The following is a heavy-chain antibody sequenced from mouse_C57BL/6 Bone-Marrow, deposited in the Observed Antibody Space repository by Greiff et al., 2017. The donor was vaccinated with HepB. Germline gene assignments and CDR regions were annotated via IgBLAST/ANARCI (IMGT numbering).Heavy chain of an antibody. CDR2: IWRGGST. CDR3: AKNWEGLYWYFDV. CDR1: GFSFTSYG. J-gene: IGHJ1*03. V-gene: IGHV2-5*01. Sequence: QVQLQQSGPGLVQPSQRLSITCTVSGFSFTSYGVHWVRQSPGKGLEWLGVIWRGGSTDYNAAFMSRLSITKDNSKSQVFFKMNSLQADDTAIYYCAKNWEGLYWYFDVWGTGTTVTVSS. D-gene: IGHD3-3*01.